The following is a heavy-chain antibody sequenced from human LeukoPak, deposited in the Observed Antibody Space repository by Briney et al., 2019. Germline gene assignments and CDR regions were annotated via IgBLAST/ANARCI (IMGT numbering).Heavy chain of an antibody. CDR3: AKPPAYYYDSSGYYFDY. Sequence: PGGSLRLSRAASGFTFSSYAMSWVRQAPGKGLEWVSAISGSGGSTYYADSVKGRFTISRDNSKNTLYLQMNSLRAEDTAVYYCAKPPAYYYDSSGYYFDYWGQGTLVTVSS. D-gene: IGHD3-22*01. V-gene: IGHV3-23*01. J-gene: IGHJ4*02. CDR2: ISGSGGST. CDR1: GFTFSSYA.